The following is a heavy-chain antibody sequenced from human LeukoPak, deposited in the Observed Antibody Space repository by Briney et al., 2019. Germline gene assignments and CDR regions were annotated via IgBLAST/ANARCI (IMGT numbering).Heavy chain of an antibody. V-gene: IGHV4-38-2*02. D-gene: IGHD3-16*02. CDR1: GYSISSGYY. CDR2: IRSSGST. CDR3: ARDGSYRDYYYYYYMDV. Sequence: SETLSLTCAVSGYSISSGYYWGWIRQPPGKGLEWIGDIRSSGSTYYNPSLKSRVTISVDTSKNQFSLKLSSVTAADTAVYYCARDGSYRDYYYYYYMDVWGKGTTDTVSS. J-gene: IGHJ6*03.